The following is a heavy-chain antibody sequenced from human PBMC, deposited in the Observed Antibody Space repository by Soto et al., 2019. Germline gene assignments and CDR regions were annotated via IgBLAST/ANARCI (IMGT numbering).Heavy chain of an antibody. CDR2: ISSSSFSI. CDR1: GFTFSSYS. CDR3: ARNESSNIYGMDV. V-gene: IGHV3-21*01. Sequence: PGGSLRLSCAASGFTFSSYSMNWVRQAPGKGLEWVSSISSSSFSINYADSVKGRFSISRDNAQNSLRLQMNNLRAEDTAVYYCARNESSNIYGMDVWGQGTTVTVSS. D-gene: IGHD6-6*01. J-gene: IGHJ6*02.